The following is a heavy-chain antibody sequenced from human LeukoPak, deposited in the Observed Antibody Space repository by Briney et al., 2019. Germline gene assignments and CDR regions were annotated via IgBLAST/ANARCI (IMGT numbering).Heavy chain of an antibody. V-gene: IGHV3-7*03. CDR3: ARDQYDTWSRRGNFDS. CDR2: IKLDGSEK. J-gene: IGHJ4*02. D-gene: IGHD3/OR15-3a*01. CDR1: GFTFGKYW. Sequence: GGSLRPSCVASGFTFGKYWMSWVRQAPGKGLEWVANIKLDGSEKNYVDSVKGRFTISRVNTKNSLYLQMNSLRAEDTAVFYCARDQYDTWSRRGNFDSWGQGTLVIVSS.